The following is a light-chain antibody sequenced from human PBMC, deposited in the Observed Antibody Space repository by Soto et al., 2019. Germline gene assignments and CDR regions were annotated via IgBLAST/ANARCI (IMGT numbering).Light chain of an antibody. Sequence: DIQLTQSPSSLYASVGDRVTITCRASQGIRTFLNWYQHKPGEAPKYLIYGASILQSGVPSRFTGSGSGTDFTLTITSLQPEDFANYYCQQSDSTPLTFGGGTKVEIK. CDR3: QQSDSTPLT. V-gene: IGKV1-39*01. J-gene: IGKJ4*01. CDR1: QGIRTF. CDR2: GAS.